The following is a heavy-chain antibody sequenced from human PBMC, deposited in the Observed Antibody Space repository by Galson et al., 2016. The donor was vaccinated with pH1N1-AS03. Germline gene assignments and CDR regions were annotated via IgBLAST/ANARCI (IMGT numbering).Heavy chain of an antibody. Sequence: SLRLSCAASGFTFSVTGMNWVRLAPGKGLVWVSRINSDGSYTNYADSVWGRFTISRDNARNSLYLQMDSLRAEDTAVYYCARDRDGSDYFDSWGQGTLVTVSS. J-gene: IGHJ4*02. D-gene: IGHD5-24*01. CDR1: GFTFSVTG. CDR2: INSDGSYT. CDR3: ARDRDGSDYFDS. V-gene: IGHV3-74*01.